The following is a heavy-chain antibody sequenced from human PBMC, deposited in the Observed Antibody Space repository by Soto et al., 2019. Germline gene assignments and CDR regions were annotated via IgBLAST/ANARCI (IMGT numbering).Heavy chain of an antibody. CDR3: ARGDLYSSGWYGVDF. J-gene: IGHJ4*02. D-gene: IGHD6-19*01. Sequence: GASVKVSCKASGYTFTNYDINWVRQATGQGLEWMGWMNPNSGNTGYAQEFKGRVIMTGNTSITTAYLELSGLRSEDAAVYYCARGDLYSSGWYGVDFWGQGTQVTVSS. CDR2: MNPNSGNT. V-gene: IGHV1-8*01. CDR1: GYTFTNYD.